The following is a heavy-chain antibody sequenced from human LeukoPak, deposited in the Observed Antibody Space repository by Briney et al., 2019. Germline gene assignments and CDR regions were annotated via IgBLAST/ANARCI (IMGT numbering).Heavy chain of an antibody. Sequence: SETLSLTCAVSGYSISTGYYWGWIRQPPGEGLEWIGNIYHSGNAYYNPSLKSRVTISVDTSKNQFSLKLSSVTAADTAVYYCARRGYSYGSPFDHWGQGTLVTVSS. CDR2: IYHSGNA. CDR3: ARRGYSYGSPFDH. D-gene: IGHD5-18*01. V-gene: IGHV4-38-2*01. J-gene: IGHJ4*02. CDR1: GYSISTGYY.